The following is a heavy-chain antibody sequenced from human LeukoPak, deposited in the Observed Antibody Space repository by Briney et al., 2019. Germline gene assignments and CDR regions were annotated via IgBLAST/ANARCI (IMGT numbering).Heavy chain of an antibody. D-gene: IGHD6-19*01. CDR3: ARALGSGWSQRE. CDR2: INHSGST. V-gene: IGHV4-34*01. Sequence: NPSETLSLTCAVYGGSFSGYYWSWIRQPPGKGLEWIGEINHSGSTNYNPSLKSRVTISVDTSKDQFSLKLRSVTAADTAVYYCARALGSGWSQREWGQGTLVTVSS. J-gene: IGHJ4*02. CDR1: GGSFSGYY.